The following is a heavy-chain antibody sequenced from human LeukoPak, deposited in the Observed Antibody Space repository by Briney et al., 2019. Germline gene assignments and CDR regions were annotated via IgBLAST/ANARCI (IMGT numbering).Heavy chain of an antibody. J-gene: IGHJ4*02. V-gene: IGHV4-4*07. CDR1: GGSISSYY. Sequence: SETLSLTCTVSGGSISSYYWSWIRQPAGKGLEWIGRIYTSGSTNYNPSLKSRVTMLVDTSKNQFSLKLSSVTAADTAVYYCARSDDYGDYVQTFDYWGQGTLVTVSS. D-gene: IGHD4-17*01. CDR3: ARSDDYGDYVQTFDY. CDR2: IYTSGST.